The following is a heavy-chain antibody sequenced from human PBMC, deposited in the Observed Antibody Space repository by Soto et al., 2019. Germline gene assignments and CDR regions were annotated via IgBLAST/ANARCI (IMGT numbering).Heavy chain of an antibody. D-gene: IGHD3-3*01. V-gene: IGHV1-69*13. J-gene: IGHJ5*02. CDR2: IIPIFGTA. CDR3: ARVNTIFGVVMTLPKYNWFDP. Sequence: ASVKVSCKASGFSFSDYFMHWVRQAPGQGLEWMGGIIPIFGTANYAQKFQGRVTINEDESTSTAYMELSSLRSEDTAVYYCARVNTIFGVVMTLPKYNWFDPWGQGTLVTVSS. CDR1: GFSFSDYF.